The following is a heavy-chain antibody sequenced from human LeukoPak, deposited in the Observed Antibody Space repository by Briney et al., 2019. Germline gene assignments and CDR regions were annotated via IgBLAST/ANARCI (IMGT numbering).Heavy chain of an antibody. CDR3: ARGAPVVVVAAIPRWFDP. Sequence: SETLSLTCAVSGGSISSGGYSWSWIRQPPGKGLEWIGYIYHSGSTYYNPSLKSRVTISVDRSKNQFSLKLSSVTAADTAVYYCARGAPVVVVAAIPRWFDPWGQGTLVTVSS. CDR2: IYHSGST. CDR1: GGSISSGGYS. J-gene: IGHJ5*02. V-gene: IGHV4-30-2*01. D-gene: IGHD2-15*01.